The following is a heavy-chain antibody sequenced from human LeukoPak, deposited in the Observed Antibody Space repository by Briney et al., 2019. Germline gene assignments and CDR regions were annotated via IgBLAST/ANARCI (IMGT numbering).Heavy chain of an antibody. CDR2: ISSSSSYI. Sequence: GGSLRLSCAASGFTFSSYSMNWVRQDPGKGLEWVSSISSSSSYIYYADSVKGRFTISRDNAKNSLYLQMNSLRAEDTAVYYCARGVGAVAGTENWFDPWGQGTLVTVSS. CDR1: GFTFSSYS. V-gene: IGHV3-21*01. J-gene: IGHJ5*02. CDR3: ARGVGAVAGTENWFDP. D-gene: IGHD6-19*01.